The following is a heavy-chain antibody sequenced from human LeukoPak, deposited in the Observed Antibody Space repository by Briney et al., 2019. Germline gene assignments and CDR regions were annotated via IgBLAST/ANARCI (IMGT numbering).Heavy chain of an antibody. CDR1: GYSISSGYY. Sequence: PSETLSLTCSVSGYSISSGYYWGWIRQPPGKGLEYIGSVDHSGSTYNNPSLKSRVAISLDTSKNQFSLNMTSVTAADTAVYYCARLEVVGAIDTWGQGTLVTGSS. CDR2: VDHSGST. D-gene: IGHD1-26*01. CDR3: ARLEVVGAIDT. V-gene: IGHV4-38-2*01. J-gene: IGHJ4*02.